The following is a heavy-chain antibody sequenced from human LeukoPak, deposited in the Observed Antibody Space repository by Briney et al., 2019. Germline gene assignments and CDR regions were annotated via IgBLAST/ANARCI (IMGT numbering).Heavy chain of an antibody. Sequence: GASVKVSCKASGGTFSSDAISWVRQAPGQGLEWMGGIIPIFGTANYAQKFQGRVTITADKSTSTAYMELSSLRSEDTAVYYCARAPGYCSGGSCPFDPWGQGTLVTVSS. CDR2: IIPIFGTA. D-gene: IGHD2-15*01. CDR3: ARAPGYCSGGSCPFDP. J-gene: IGHJ5*02. V-gene: IGHV1-69*06. CDR1: GGTFSSDA.